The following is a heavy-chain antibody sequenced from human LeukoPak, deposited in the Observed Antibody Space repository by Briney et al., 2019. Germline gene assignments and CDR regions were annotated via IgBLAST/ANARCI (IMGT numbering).Heavy chain of an antibody. D-gene: IGHD4-17*01. V-gene: IGHV3-48*03. CDR3: ASWSDYGDYYSDY. Sequence: GGSLRLSCAASGFTFSSYEMNWVRQAPGKGLEWVSYISSSGSTIYYADSVKGRFTISRDNAKNSLYLQMNSLRAEDTAVYYCASWSDYGDYYSDYWGQGTLVTVSS. J-gene: IGHJ4*02. CDR2: ISSSGSTI. CDR1: GFTFSSYE.